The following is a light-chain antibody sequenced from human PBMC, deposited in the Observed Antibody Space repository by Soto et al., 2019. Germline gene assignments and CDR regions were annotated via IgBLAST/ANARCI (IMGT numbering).Light chain of an antibody. J-gene: IGKJ1*01. V-gene: IGKV3-15*01. Sequence: ELLMTQSPATLSVSPLGTSTLSFLASQFVSTNLAWYLQRPGQAPRLLIYGASTRAIGVPARFSGSGSGTEFTLTISSLQSEDFAVYYCQQYNDRPRTFGQGTKVDI. CDR3: QQYNDRPRT. CDR2: GAS. CDR1: QFVSTN.